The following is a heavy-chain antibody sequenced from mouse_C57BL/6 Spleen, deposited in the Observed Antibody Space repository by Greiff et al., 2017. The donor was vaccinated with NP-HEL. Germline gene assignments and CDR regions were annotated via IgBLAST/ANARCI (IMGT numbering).Heavy chain of an antibody. J-gene: IGHJ4*01. CDR3: ARGVTGDYALDY. D-gene: IGHD2-1*01. CDR2: INPGSGGT. V-gene: IGHV1-54*01. Sequence: QVQLQQSGAELVRPGTSVKVSCKASGYAFTNYLIEWVKQRPGQGLEWIGVINPGSGGTNYNEKFKGKATLTADKSSSTAYMQLSSLTSEDSAVYFCARGVTGDYALDYWGQGTSVTVSS. CDR1: GYAFTNYL.